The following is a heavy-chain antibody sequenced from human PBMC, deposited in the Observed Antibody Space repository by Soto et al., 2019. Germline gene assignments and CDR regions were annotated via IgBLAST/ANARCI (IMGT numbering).Heavy chain of an antibody. D-gene: IGHD5-18*01. CDR3: ARVAIQQDDAFDI. V-gene: IGHV4-31*03. Sequence: PXXTLPLPYTVCGGSISSGGYYWSSISQHPGKGLEWIGYIYYSGSTYYNPSLKSRVTISVDTSKNQFSLKLSSVTAADTAVYYCARVAIQQDDAFDIWGEGTMVTVSS. CDR2: IYYSGST. CDR1: GGSISSGGYY. J-gene: IGHJ3*02.